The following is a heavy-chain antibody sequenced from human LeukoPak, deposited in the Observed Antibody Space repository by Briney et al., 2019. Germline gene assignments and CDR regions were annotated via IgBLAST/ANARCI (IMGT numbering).Heavy chain of an antibody. CDR3: ARVGAGAARPRWFDP. V-gene: IGHV3-23*01. CDR2: ISGSGGST. Sequence: GGSLRLSCAASGFTFSSYGMSWVRQAPGKGLEWVSAISGSGGSTYYADSVKGRFTISRDNAKNSLYLQMNSLRAEDTAVYYCARVGAGAARPRWFDPWGQGTLVTVSS. D-gene: IGHD6-6*01. J-gene: IGHJ5*02. CDR1: GFTFSSYG.